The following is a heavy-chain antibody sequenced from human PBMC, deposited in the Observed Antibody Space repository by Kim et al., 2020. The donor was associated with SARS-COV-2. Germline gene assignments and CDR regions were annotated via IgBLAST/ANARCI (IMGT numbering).Heavy chain of an antibody. D-gene: IGHD2-15*01. Sequence: ASVKVSCKASGYTFTSYYMHWVRQAPGQGLEWMGIINPSGGSTSYAQKFQGRVTMTRDTSTSTVYMELSSLRSEDTAVYYCARDKCSGGSCYYYYGMDVWGQGTTVTVSS. CDR3: ARDKCSGGSCYYYYGMDV. CDR2: INPSGGST. J-gene: IGHJ6*02. CDR1: GYTFTSYY. V-gene: IGHV1-46*01.